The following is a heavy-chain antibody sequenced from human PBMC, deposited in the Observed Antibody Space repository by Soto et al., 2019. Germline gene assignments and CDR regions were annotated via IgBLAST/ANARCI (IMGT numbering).Heavy chain of an antibody. CDR3: AKRSPYSSGWYSPIFDY. J-gene: IGHJ4*02. CDR1: GFSFSDYA. Sequence: MRLSCAASGFSFSDYAMSWVRQAPGKGLEWVSVISESGGSTHYADSVRGRFTVSRDNSKNSLSLRMNSLRDEDTAVYFCAKRSPYSSGWYSPIFDYWGQGGLVTVS. D-gene: IGHD6-13*01. CDR2: ISESGGST. V-gene: IGHV3-23*01.